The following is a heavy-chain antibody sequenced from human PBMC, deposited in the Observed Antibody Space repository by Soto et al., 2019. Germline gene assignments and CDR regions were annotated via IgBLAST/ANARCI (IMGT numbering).Heavy chain of an antibody. Sequence: EVQLVESGGGLVKPGGSLRLSCAASGFTFSNAWMSWVRQAPGKGLEWVGRIKSKTDGGTTDYAAPVKGRFTISRDDSKNTLYLQRNSLKTEDTVVYYCTADPLNSGYAYGQAFDIWGQGTMVTVSS. J-gene: IGHJ3*02. CDR1: GFTFSNAW. CDR2: IKSKTDGGTT. D-gene: IGHD5-12*01. V-gene: IGHV3-15*01. CDR3: TADPLNSGYAYGQAFDI.